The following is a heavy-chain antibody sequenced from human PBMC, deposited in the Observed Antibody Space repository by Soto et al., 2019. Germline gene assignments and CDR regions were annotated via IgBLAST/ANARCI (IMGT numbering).Heavy chain of an antibody. CDR2: IIPIFGTA. D-gene: IGHD4-4*01. CDR1: GGTFSSYA. J-gene: IGHJ6*02. V-gene: IGHV1-69*01. Sequence: QVQLVQSGAAVKKPGSSVKVSCKASGGTFSSYAISWVRQAPGQGLEWMGGIIPIFGTANYARKFQGRVTISADESTSTAYKELSSLGSEDTAVYYCARCPHSNYGYYGMDVWGQGTTVTVSS. CDR3: ARCPHSNYGYYGMDV.